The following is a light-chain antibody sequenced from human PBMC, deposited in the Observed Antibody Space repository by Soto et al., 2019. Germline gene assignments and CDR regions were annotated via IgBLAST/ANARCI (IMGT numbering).Light chain of an antibody. CDR2: ADS. CDR1: SSNIGSVYD. J-gene: IGLJ2*01. V-gene: IGLV1-40*01. CDR3: QCYVGSRTRSV. Sequence: QSVLTQPPSVSGSPEQRVTISCTGSSSNIGSVYDVHWYQQLPATAPKLRIYADSNRPSGVPDRFSGSKSGTSASLAITGLQAEAGCDDYCQCYVGSRTRSVFVGGTNLPVL.